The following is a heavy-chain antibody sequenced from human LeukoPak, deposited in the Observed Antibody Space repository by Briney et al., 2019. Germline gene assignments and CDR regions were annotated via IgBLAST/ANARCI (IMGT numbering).Heavy chain of an antibody. J-gene: IGHJ4*02. Sequence: PGGSLRLSCAASGFTFSSYSMNWVRQAPGEGLEWVSSISSSSSYIYYADSVKGRFTISRDNAKNSLYLQMNSLRAEDTAMYYCAKLLYGDSTFDYWGQGTLVTVSS. CDR2: ISSSSSYI. D-gene: IGHD4-17*01. CDR3: AKLLYGDSTFDY. V-gene: IGHV3-21*01. CDR1: GFTFSSYS.